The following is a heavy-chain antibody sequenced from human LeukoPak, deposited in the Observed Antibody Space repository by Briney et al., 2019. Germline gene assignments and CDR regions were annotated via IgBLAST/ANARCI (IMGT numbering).Heavy chain of an antibody. CDR1: GGSISSSSYY. CDR2: IYYSGST. D-gene: IGHD6-6*01. Sequence: PSETLSLTCTVSGGSISSSSYYWDWIRQPPGKGLEWIGNIYYSGSTYYNPSLKSRVTISVDTSKNQFSLKLSSVTAADKAVYYCASLYSSSSKYWGQGTLVTVSS. CDR3: ASLYSSSSKY. V-gene: IGHV4-39*01. J-gene: IGHJ4*02.